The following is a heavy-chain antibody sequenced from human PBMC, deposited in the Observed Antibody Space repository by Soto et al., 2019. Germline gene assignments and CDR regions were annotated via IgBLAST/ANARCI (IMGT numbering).Heavy chain of an antibody. V-gene: IGHV4-39*01. CDR1: GGSISSSSYY. D-gene: IGHD2-2*02. CDR2: IYYSGST. Sequence: QLQLQESGPGLVKPSETLSLTCTVSGGSISSSSYYWGWIRQPPGKGLEWIGSIYYSGSTYYNPSLKSRVTISVDTSKNQFSLKLSSVTAADTAVYYCARHGKQLLYRYLGAFDIWGQGTMVTVSS. J-gene: IGHJ3*02. CDR3: ARHGKQLLYRYLGAFDI.